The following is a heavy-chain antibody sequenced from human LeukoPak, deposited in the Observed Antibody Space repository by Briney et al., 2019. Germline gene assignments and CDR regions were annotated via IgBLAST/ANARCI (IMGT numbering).Heavy chain of an antibody. Sequence: GGSLRLSCAASGFTFSSYSMNWVRQAPGKGLEWISYITGSLNSIHYADSVKGRFTISRDNSKNTLYLQMNSLRPEDTAVYYCAKDSKRWKTYYYEAGSYYFDYWGQGTRVTVSS. CDR3: AKDSKRWKTYYYEAGSYYFDY. J-gene: IGHJ4*02. CDR2: ITGSLNSI. CDR1: GFTFSSYS. D-gene: IGHD3-10*01. V-gene: IGHV3-48*01.